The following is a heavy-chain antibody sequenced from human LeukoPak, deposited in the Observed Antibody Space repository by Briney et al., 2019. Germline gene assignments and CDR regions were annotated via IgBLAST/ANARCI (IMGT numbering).Heavy chain of an antibody. D-gene: IGHD3-10*01. CDR2: ISYDGSNK. V-gene: IGHV3-30*03. Sequence: GGSLRLSCAASGFTFSSYGMRWVRQAPGKGLEWVAVISYDGSNKYYADSVKGRFTISRDNSKNTLYLQMNSLRAEDTAVYYCAFTMVRGVQFDYWGQGTLVTVSS. CDR1: GFTFSSYG. CDR3: AFTMVRGVQFDY. J-gene: IGHJ4*02.